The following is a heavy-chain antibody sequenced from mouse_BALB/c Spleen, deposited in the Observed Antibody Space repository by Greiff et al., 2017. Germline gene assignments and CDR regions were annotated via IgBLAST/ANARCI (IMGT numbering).Heavy chain of an antibody. Sequence: QVQLQQSGPSLVQPSQSLSITCTVSGFSLTSYGVHWVRQSPGKGLEWLGVIWRGGSTDYNAAFMSRLSITKDNSKSQVFFKMNSLQADDTAIYYCAKEGYYGSSYWYFDVWGAGTTVTVSS. CDR3: AKEGYYGSSYWYFDV. CDR1: GFSLTSYG. D-gene: IGHD1-1*01. CDR2: IWRGGST. J-gene: IGHJ1*01. V-gene: IGHV2-5-1*01.